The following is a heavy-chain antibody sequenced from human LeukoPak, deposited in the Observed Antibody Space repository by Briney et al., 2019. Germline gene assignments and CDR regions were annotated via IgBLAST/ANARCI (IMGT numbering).Heavy chain of an antibody. Sequence: ASVKVSCKASGGTFSSYAISWVRQAPGQGLEWMGGIIPIFGTANYAQKFQGRVTITADESTSTAYMELSSLRSEDTALYYCASGPPFLKYFEYWGQGTLVTVSS. D-gene: IGHD3-3*01. CDR1: GGTFSSYA. J-gene: IGHJ4*02. CDR3: ASGPPFLKYFEY. CDR2: IIPIFGTA. V-gene: IGHV1-69*13.